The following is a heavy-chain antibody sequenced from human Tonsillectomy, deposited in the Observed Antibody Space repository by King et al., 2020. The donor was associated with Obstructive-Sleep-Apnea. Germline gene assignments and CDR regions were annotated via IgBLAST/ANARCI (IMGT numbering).Heavy chain of an antibody. CDR1: GYTFTNYA. V-gene: IGHV1-3*04. J-gene: IGHJ4*02. CDR3: ARLDAAAGALDY. Sequence: QLVQSGAEVKKPGASVRVSCKASGYTFTNYAMHWVRQAPGQRLEWMGWINTDNGNTKYSQKFQGRVTITRDTSACTSYMELSSLRSEDTAVYYCARLDAAAGALDYWGQETLVTVSS. CDR2: INTDNGNT. D-gene: IGHD6-13*01.